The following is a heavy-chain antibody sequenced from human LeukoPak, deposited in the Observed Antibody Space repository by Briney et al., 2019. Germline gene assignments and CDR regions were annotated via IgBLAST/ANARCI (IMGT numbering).Heavy chain of an antibody. Sequence: ASVKVSCKASGYTFTGYYMHWVRQAPGQGLEWMGWINPNSGGTNYAQKFQGKVTMTRDTSISTAYMELSRLRSDDTAVYYCARVVAYSGSYAYGYWGQGTLVTVSS. CDR1: GYTFTGYY. J-gene: IGHJ4*02. CDR2: INPNSGGT. D-gene: IGHD1-26*01. CDR3: ARVVAYSGSYAYGY. V-gene: IGHV1-2*02.